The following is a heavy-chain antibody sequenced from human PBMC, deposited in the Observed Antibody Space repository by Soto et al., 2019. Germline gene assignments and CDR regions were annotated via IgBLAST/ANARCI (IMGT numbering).Heavy chain of an antibody. V-gene: IGHV1-46*01. D-gene: IGHD3-22*01. Sequence: ASVKVSCKASGYTFTSYYMHWVRQAPGQGLEWMGIINPSGGSTRYAQKFQGRVTMTRDTSTSTVCMELSSLRSEDTAFFYCARGLIYDSSGYYFDYWGQGTLVTVSS. J-gene: IGHJ4*02. CDR1: GYTFTSYY. CDR2: INPSGGST. CDR3: ARGLIYDSSGYYFDY.